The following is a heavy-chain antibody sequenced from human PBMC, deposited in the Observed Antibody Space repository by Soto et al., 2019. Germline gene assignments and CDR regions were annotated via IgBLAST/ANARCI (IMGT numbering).Heavy chain of an antibody. Sequence: QMQLVESGGGVVQPGRSLRLSCAASGFTFSNYGMHWVRQAPGKGLEWVAIIWYDGSNKYYADSVKGRFTISRDNSKNTLYLQMNSLRAEDTAVYYCARDSRDGYNAGDYWGQGTLVTVSS. D-gene: IGHD5-12*01. J-gene: IGHJ4*02. V-gene: IGHV3-33*01. CDR2: IWYDGSNK. CDR1: GFTFSNYG. CDR3: ARDSRDGYNAGDY.